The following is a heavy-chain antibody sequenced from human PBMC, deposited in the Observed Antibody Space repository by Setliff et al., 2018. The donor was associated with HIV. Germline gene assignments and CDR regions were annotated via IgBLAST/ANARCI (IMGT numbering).Heavy chain of an antibody. CDR2: FDPQYDKT. J-gene: IGHJ3*02. CDR3: ATRAYDSRGYLRSRVSGAAFDI. Sequence: ASVKVSCKVSGYTLTELSIHWVRQAPGKGLEWMGGFDPQYDKTFYAQKFQGRVTMSEDTSTDTAYMELSILRSEDTAVYYCATRAYDSRGYLRSRVSGAAFDIWGQGTMVTVSS. V-gene: IGHV1-24*01. CDR1: GYTLTELS. D-gene: IGHD3-22*01.